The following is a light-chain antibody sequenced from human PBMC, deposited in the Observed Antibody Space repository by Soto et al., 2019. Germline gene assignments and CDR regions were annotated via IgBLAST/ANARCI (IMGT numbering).Light chain of an antibody. J-gene: IGKJ2*01. CDR2: GAS. Sequence: EIVMTQSPATLSVSPGERATLSCRASQSVSSNLAWYQQKPGQAPRLLIYGASTRGTAIPASFSGSRSGTEFTLTISSVQSEDLAVYYCQQYNNWPPYTFGQGTKLEIK. CDR1: QSVSSN. CDR3: QQYNNWPPYT. V-gene: IGKV3-15*01.